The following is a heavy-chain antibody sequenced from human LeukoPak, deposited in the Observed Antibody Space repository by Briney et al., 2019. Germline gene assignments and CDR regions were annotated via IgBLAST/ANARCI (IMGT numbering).Heavy chain of an antibody. D-gene: IGHD6-13*01. J-gene: IGHJ4*02. Sequence: PGGSLRLSCAASGFTFTNYVMSWVRQAPGKGLEWVSSISSSSSYIYYADSVKGRFTISRDNAKNSLYLQMNSLRAEDTAVYYCARAGAGIAAAGTVGYWGQGTLVTVSS. CDR1: GFTFTNYV. V-gene: IGHV3-21*01. CDR3: ARAGAGIAAAGTVGY. CDR2: ISSSSSYI.